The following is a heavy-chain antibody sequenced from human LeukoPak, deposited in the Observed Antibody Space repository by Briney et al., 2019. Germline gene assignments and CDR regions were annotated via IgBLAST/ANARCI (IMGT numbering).Heavy chain of an antibody. V-gene: IGHV4-61*02. CDR3: ARDGDGVVDI. CDR2: IYTSGST. Sequence: SETLSLTCTVSGGSISSGSYYWSWIRQPAGKGLEWIGRIYTSGSTNYNPSLKSRVTMSVDTSKNQFSLKLSSVTAADTAVYYCARDGDGVVDIWGQGTMVTVSS. D-gene: IGHD5-24*01. CDR1: GGSISSGSYY. J-gene: IGHJ3*02.